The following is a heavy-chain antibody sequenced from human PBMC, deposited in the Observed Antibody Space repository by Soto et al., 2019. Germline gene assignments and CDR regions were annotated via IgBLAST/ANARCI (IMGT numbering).Heavy chain of an antibody. Sequence: QVQLLQSGAEVNKPGASVKVSGKASGYTFTSYGISWVRQAPGQGLELMGWISAYNGNTNYAQNLKGRVTMTTDTSTRTADMELRSLRSDDTAVYYCARPCISTSCKHGDWGQGTLVTVYS. CDR3: ARPCISTSCKHGD. CDR1: GYTFTSYG. V-gene: IGHV1-18*01. D-gene: IGHD2-2*01. CDR2: ISAYNGNT. J-gene: IGHJ4*02.